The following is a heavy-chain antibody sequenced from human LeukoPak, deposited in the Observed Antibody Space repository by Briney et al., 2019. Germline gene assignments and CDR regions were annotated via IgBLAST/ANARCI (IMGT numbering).Heavy chain of an antibody. CDR1: GGSISSGYW. V-gene: IGHV4-4*02. J-gene: IGHJ4*02. Sequence: SETLSLTCAVSGGSISSGYWWSWVRQPPMKGLEWIGEIIDSGSTNYNPSLKGRITISLDKTKNQFSLNVNSVAAADTAVYYCATYGPTSGGYTFEYWGQGILVTVSS. D-gene: IGHD2-15*01. CDR2: IIDSGST. CDR3: ATYGPTSGGYTFEY.